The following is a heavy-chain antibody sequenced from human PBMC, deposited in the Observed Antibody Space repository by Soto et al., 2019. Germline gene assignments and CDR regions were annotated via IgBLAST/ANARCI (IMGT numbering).Heavy chain of an antibody. Sequence: QVQLQESGPGLVQPSQTLSLACTVSGGSITTVGNYWSWIRQFPGKGLEWIGHISYSGSTNSNPSLRSRLSRSVATSNNHFSLELSSVTASYTAVYYCARLLDSGNYLGIFDAFDIWGQGTVVTVSS. J-gene: IGHJ3*02. D-gene: IGHD1-26*01. CDR1: GGSITTVGNY. V-gene: IGHV4-31*03. CDR3: ARLLDSGNYLGIFDAFDI. CDR2: ISYSGST.